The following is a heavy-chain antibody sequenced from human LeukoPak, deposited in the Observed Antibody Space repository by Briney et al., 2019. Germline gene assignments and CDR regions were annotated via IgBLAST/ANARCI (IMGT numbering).Heavy chain of an antibody. J-gene: IGHJ5*02. D-gene: IGHD1-26*01. CDR3: ARAHIQDYTIVGLVDH. CDR2: ISSTSTYA. V-gene: IGHV3-21*01. CDR1: GFTFSDYS. Sequence: GGSLRLSCAASGFTFSDYSMNWVRHTPGQGQEWVSSISSTSTYAYYADSVRGRFTVSRDSAKNSLFLQMDNLRVEDTAIYYCARAHIQDYTIVGLVDHWGQGTLVTVSS.